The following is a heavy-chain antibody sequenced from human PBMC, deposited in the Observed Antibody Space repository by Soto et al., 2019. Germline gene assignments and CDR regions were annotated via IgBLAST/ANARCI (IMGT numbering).Heavy chain of an antibody. CDR1: GFTLSGYA. CDR3: ARRARTDFYYMDV. J-gene: IGHJ6*03. CDR2: ISSNGVGT. Sequence: EVHLAESGGGLAQHGGSLRLSCAASGFTLSGYAMDWVRQAPGKGLEYVSGISSNGVGTYYANSVQGRFTISRDNSKNTVYLQMGSLRPEDMAVYYSARRARTDFYYMDVWGKGNTVNVTS. D-gene: IGHD6-6*01. V-gene: IGHV3-64*01.